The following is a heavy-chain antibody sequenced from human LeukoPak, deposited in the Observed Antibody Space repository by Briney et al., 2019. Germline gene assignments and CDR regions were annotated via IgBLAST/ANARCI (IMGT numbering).Heavy chain of an antibody. J-gene: IGHJ4*02. CDR3: SRESGPFSPLGF. V-gene: IGHV4-4*02. CDR1: GGSISGTNW. Sequence: PSETLSLTCGVSGGSISGTNWWSWVRQPPGQGLEWIGEISLRGLTNYNPSLRSRLTMSLDESKNQVSLNLTSVTAADTAVYYCSRESGPFSPLGFWGQGTLVSVHS. D-gene: IGHD1-26*01. CDR2: ISLRGLT.